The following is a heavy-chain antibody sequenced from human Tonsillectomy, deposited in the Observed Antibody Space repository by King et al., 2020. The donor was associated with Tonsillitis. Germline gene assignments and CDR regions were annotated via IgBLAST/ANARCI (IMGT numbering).Heavy chain of an antibody. D-gene: IGHD6-13*01. V-gene: IGHV3-23*04. J-gene: IGHJ5*02. CDR1: GFSFSSYA. CDR2: ISKSGGDT. Sequence: VQLVESGGGLVQPGGSLRLSCAASGFSFSSYAMTWVRQAPGQGLEWVSGISKSGGDTDYAESVKGRFTMSRDNSKNTLYLQMSSLRAEDTAIYYCAKVRIPLNIAAAPSGWFDPWGQGTLVTVSS. CDR3: AKVRIPLNIAAAPSGWFDP.